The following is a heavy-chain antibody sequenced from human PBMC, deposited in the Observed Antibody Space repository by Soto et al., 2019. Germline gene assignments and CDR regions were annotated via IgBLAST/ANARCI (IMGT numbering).Heavy chain of an antibody. Sequence: VASVKVSCKASGYTLTSYDINWVRQATGQGLEWMGWMNPNSGNTGYAQKFQGRVTMTRNTSISTAYMELSSLRSEDTAVYYCARDNPGYSSSWYLDYYYGMDVWGQGTTVTVSS. V-gene: IGHV1-8*01. J-gene: IGHJ6*02. CDR3: ARDNPGYSSSWYLDYYYGMDV. CDR1: GYTLTSYD. CDR2: MNPNSGNT. D-gene: IGHD6-13*01.